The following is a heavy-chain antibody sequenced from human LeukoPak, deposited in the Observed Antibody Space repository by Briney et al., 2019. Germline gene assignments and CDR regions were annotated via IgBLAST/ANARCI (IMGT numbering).Heavy chain of an antibody. Sequence: SETLSLTCTVSGGSISSSSYYWGWIRQPPGKGLEWIGSIYYSGSTYYNPSLKSRVTISVDTSKNQFSLKLSSVTAADTAVYYCARQGSSGWYGSARVYFDYWGQGTLVTVSS. D-gene: IGHD6-19*01. CDR3: ARQGSSGWYGSARVYFDY. CDR1: GGSISSSSYY. J-gene: IGHJ4*02. CDR2: IYYSGST. V-gene: IGHV4-39*01.